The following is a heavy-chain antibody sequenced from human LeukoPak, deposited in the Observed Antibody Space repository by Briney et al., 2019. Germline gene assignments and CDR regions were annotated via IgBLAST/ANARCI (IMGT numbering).Heavy chain of an antibody. CDR3: ARGRSSSWYTLDYYYYYMDV. Sequence: GGSLRLSCAASGFTFSSYSMNWVRQAPGKGLEWVSSISSSSSYIYYADSVKGRFTISRDNAKNSLYLQMNSLRAEDTAVYYCARGRSSSWYTLDYYYYYMDVWGKGTTVTISS. V-gene: IGHV3-21*01. J-gene: IGHJ6*03. CDR1: GFTFSSYS. CDR2: ISSSSSYI. D-gene: IGHD6-13*01.